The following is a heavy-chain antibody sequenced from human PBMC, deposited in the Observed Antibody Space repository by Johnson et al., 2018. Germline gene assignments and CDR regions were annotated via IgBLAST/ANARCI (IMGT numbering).Heavy chain of an antibody. CDR3: ARGISIDAFDI. CDR1: GFTFSSYN. V-gene: IGHV3-21*01. Sequence: EVQLVESGGGLVKPGGSLRLSCAASGFTFSSYNMNWVRQAPGKGLEWVSSISSSSSYIYYADSVKGRFTISRDNAKNSLYLQMNSLRAEDTAVYYFARGISIDAFDIWGQGTKVTVSS. J-gene: IGHJ3*02. CDR2: ISSSSSYI. D-gene: IGHD2/OR15-2a*01.